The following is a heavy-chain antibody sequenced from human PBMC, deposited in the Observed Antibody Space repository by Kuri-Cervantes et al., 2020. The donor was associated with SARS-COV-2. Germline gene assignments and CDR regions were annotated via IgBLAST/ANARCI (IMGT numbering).Heavy chain of an antibody. CDR2: ISGYNGNT. CDR3: VVGFFSPRKWDY. CDR1: GYTFSNYD. J-gene: IGHJ4*02. D-gene: IGHD2-15*01. Sequence: ASVKVSCKASGYTFSNYDISWVRQAPGQGLEWMGWISGYNGNTNYARKFQGRVTMTTDTSTSTAYMDLGSLRSDDTAVYYCVVGFFSPRKWDYWGQGTLVTVSS. V-gene: IGHV1-18*01.